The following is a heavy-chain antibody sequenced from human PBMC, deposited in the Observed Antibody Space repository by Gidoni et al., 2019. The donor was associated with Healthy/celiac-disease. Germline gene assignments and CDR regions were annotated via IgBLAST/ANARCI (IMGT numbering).Heavy chain of an antibody. Sequence: QVQLQQWGAGLLKPSETLSLTCAVYGGSFSGYYWSWIRQPPVKGLEWIGEINHSGSTNYNPSLKSRVTISVDTSKNQFSLKLSSVTAADTAVYYCARLGKRYWYFDLWGRGTLVTVSS. J-gene: IGHJ2*01. D-gene: IGHD3-10*01. CDR3: ARLGKRYWYFDL. V-gene: IGHV4-34*01. CDR2: INHSGST. CDR1: GGSFSGYY.